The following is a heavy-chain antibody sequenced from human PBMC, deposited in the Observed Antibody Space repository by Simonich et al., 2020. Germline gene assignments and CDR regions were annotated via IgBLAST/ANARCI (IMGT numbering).Heavy chain of an antibody. CDR1: GYTFTGYY. V-gene: IGHV1-2*02. CDR3: AREVLTGIFTFDY. D-gene: IGHD7-27*01. Sequence: QVQLVQSGAEVKKPGASVKVSCKASGYTFTGYYMHWVRQAPGQGLEWMGWINPNSVGTNYAQKFQGRVTMTRDTSISTAYMELSRLRSDDTAVYYCAREVLTGIFTFDYWGQGTLVTVSS. CDR2: INPNSVGT. J-gene: IGHJ4*02.